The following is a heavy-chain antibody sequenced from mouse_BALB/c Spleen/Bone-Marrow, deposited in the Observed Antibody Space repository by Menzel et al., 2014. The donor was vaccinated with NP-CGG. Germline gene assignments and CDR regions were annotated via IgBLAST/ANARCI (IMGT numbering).Heavy chain of an antibody. D-gene: IGHD1-1*02. CDR3: ARGGKGYAMDY. CDR2: ISSGSSTI. CDR1: GFTFSSFG. Sequence: EVQVVESGGGLVQPGGSRKLSCAASGFTFSSFGMHWVRQAPEKGLEWVAYISSGSSTIYYADTVKGRFTISRDNPKNTLFLQMTSLRSEGTAMYYCARGGKGYAMDYWGQGTSVTVSS. J-gene: IGHJ4*01. V-gene: IGHV5-17*02.